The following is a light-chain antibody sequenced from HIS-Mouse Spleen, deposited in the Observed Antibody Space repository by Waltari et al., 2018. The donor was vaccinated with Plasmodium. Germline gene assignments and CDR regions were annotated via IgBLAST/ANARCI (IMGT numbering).Light chain of an antibody. J-gene: IGKJ4*02. CDR1: QGNSSA. CDR3: QQCNSYPRT. Sequence: AIQLPQSPSYLPASVGDSATITCRASQGNSSALAWYQQKPGKAPKLLIYDASSLESGVPSRFSGSGSGTDFTLTISSLQPEDFATYYCQQCNSYPRTFGGGTKVEIK. V-gene: IGKV1-13*02. CDR2: DAS.